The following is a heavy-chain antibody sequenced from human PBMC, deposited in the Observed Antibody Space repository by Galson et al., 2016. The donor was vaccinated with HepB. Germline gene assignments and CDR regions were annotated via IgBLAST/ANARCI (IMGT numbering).Heavy chain of an antibody. CDR2: IYPRDSDT. J-gene: IGHJ3*02. Sequence: QSGAEVKRPGESLKISCKVSGYSFPSFWIGWVRQMPGKGLESIGVIYPRDSDTSYNPSLQGQVTISADKSLSTTFLQWSSLKASDTAIYYCAKPRRGRDALDMWGQGTMVTVSS. V-gene: IGHV5-51*01. CDR3: AKPRRGRDALDM. CDR1: GYSFPSFW.